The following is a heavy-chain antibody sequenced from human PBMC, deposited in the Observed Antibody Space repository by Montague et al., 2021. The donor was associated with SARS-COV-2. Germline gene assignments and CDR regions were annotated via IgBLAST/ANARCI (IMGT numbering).Heavy chain of an antibody. CDR3: ARAYCGGDCHVGP. CDR1: VGSISSYY. V-gene: IGHV4-59*01. J-gene: IGHJ5*02. CDR2: IYDSGSA. Sequence: SETLSLTCTVSVGSISSYYWTWIRQPPGKGLEWIGYIYDSGSANYNPSXKSRSTISVDTSNNQFSLRLSSVTAADTAVYYCARAYCGGDCHVGPWGQGILVTVSS. D-gene: IGHD2-21*02.